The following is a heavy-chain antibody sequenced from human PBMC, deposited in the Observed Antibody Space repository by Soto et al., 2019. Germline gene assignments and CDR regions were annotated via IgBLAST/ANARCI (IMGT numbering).Heavy chain of an antibody. D-gene: IGHD2-15*01. CDR2: IYYSGST. V-gene: IGHV4-30-4*01. CDR1: GGSISSGDYY. Sequence: QVQLQESGPGLVKPSQTLSLTCTVSGGSISSGDYYWSWIRQPPGKGLEWIGYIYYSGSTYYNPSLKSRVTISVDTSKNQCSLKLCSLTAADTAVYSCARARGARYFDYWGQGTLVTVSS. J-gene: IGHJ4*02. CDR3: ARARGARYFDY.